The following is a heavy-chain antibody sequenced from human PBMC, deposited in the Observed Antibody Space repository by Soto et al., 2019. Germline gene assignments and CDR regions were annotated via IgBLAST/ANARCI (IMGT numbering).Heavy chain of an antibody. CDR1: GFTFSNYA. D-gene: IGHD2-2*01. CDR3: ARDTCSSTSCYSPFDF. J-gene: IGHJ4*02. CDR2: ISYDGSHS. Sequence: HPGGSLRLSCAASGFTFSNYAMHWVRQAPGKGLGWVAVISYDGSHSYYADSVKGRFTVSRDNSKTTLYLQMNSLRAEDTAVYYCARDTCSSTSCYSPFDFWGQGTLVTVSS. V-gene: IGHV3-30-3*01.